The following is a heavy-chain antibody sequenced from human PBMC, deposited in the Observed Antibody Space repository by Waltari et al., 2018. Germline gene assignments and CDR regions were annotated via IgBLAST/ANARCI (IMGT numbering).Heavy chain of an antibody. Sequence: QITLKESGPTLMKPTQTLTLTCAFSGFSLTTGSVAVGWIRQPPGKAPEWLALIYGNDDKKYSPSLRSRLTITKDSSENQVVLTMTNVDHVDTATYYCAHRYFSNFDYWGQGTLVTVSS. CDR2: IYGNDDK. J-gene: IGHJ4*02. CDR1: GFSLTTGSVA. D-gene: IGHD3-9*01. CDR3: AHRYFSNFDY. V-gene: IGHV2-5*01.